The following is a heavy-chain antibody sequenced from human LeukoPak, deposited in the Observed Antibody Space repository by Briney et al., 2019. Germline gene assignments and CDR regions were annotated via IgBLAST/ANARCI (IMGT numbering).Heavy chain of an antibody. CDR2: IYSGGST. J-gene: IGHJ2*01. CDR1: GFTVSSNY. V-gene: IGHV3-53*01. CDR3: ARDTLHTGTDWYFDL. Sequence: GGSLRLSCAASGFTVSSNYMSWVRQAPGKGLEWVSVIYSGGSTDYADSVRGRFTISRDNSKNTLYLQMNSLRPEGTAVYYCARDTLHTGTDWYFDLWGRGTLVTVAS. D-gene: IGHD4-17*01.